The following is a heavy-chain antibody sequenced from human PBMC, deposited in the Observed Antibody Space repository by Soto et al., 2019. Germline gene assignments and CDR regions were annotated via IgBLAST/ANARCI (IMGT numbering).Heavy chain of an antibody. J-gene: IGHJ4*02. CDR3: ATRLNYDILTCMCCLDH. D-gene: IGHD3-9*01. CDR2: IYHSGST. V-gene: IGHV4-4*02. Sequence: QVQLQESGPGLVKPSGTLSLTCAVSGGSISSSNLWCWVRQPPGEGLEWIGEIYHSGSTNYNPSLKRLVTISVDKSTNQFSLTLSSVTAADTAVYYCATRLNYDILTCMCCLDHWGQGTLVTVCS. CDR1: GGSISSSNL.